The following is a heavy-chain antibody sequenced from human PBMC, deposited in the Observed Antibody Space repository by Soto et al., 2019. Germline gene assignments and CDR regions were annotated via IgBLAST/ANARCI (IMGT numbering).Heavy chain of an antibody. CDR1: GFTFSSYA. J-gene: IGHJ6*03. D-gene: IGHD5-18*01. CDR2: ISGNGGST. CDR3: AREGYAHPYYYMDV. Sequence: HPGGSLRLSCAASGFTFSSYAMHWVRQAPGKGLEYVSAISGNGGSTYYANSVKGRFTISRDNSKNTLYLQMGSLRAEDMAVYYCAREGYAHPYYYMDVWGKGTTVTVSS. V-gene: IGHV3-64*01.